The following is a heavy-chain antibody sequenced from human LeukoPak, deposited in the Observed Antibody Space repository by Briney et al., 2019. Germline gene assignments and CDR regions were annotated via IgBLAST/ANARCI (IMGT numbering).Heavy chain of an antibody. Sequence: ASVKVSRKASGYTFTSHSINWVRQAPGQGLEWMGWINMNTGNPTYAQGFAGRFVFSLDTPASTAYLQISSLKSEDTAVYYCARDRAIVHFDYWGQGTLVTVSS. V-gene: IGHV7-4-1*02. D-gene: IGHD3-16*02. CDR1: GYTFTSHS. CDR3: ARDRAIVHFDY. CDR2: INMNTGNP. J-gene: IGHJ4*02.